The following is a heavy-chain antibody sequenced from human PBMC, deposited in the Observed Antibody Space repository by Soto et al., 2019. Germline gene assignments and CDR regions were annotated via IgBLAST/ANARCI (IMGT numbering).Heavy chain of an antibody. V-gene: IGHV3-30-3*01. Sequence: QVQLVESGGGVVQPGRSLRLSCAASGFTFSNYAMHWVRKAPGKGLEWVAGMSYDGSNKYYADSVKGRFTISRDNSKTTLYLQMNSLSAEDPAVYYCARFAYESWGQGTLVTVSS. CDR1: GFTFSNYA. CDR2: MSYDGSNK. CDR3: ARFAYES. J-gene: IGHJ5*02. D-gene: IGHD3-22*01.